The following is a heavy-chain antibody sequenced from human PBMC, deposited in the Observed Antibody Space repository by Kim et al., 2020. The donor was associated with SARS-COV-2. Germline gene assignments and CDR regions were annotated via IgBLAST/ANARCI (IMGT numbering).Heavy chain of an antibody. CDR2: IYYSGST. V-gene: IGHV4-31*03. CDR1: GGSISSGGYY. J-gene: IGHJ6*02. CDR3: ASSAAHYYYGMDV. D-gene: IGHD6-13*01. Sequence: TLSLTCTVSGGSISSGGYYWSWIRQHPGKGLEWIGYIYYSGSTYYNPSLKSRVTISVDTSKNQFSLKLSSVTAADTAVYYCASSAAHYYYGMDVWGQGTTVTVSS.